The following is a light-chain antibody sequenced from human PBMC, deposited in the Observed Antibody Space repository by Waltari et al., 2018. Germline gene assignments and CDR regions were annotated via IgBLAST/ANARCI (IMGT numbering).Light chain of an antibody. Sequence: EIVLTQSPATLSLSPGERATLPCRASQRVSSYLAWYQQKPGQAPRLLIYDTSNRATGIPARFSGSGSGTDFTLTISSLEPEDFAVYYCQQRSIWPPAFTFGGGTKVEI. CDR3: QQRSIWPPAFT. J-gene: IGKJ4*01. CDR1: QRVSSY. CDR2: DTS. V-gene: IGKV3-11*01.